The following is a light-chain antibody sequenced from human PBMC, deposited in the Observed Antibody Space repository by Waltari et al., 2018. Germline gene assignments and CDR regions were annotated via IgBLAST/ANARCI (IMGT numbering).Light chain of an antibody. CDR1: QNLVHSNGNTY. Sequence: DIVLTQTSLSSPVTLGQPASISCRSSQNLVHSNGNTYLSWLRQRPGQPPRLLIYKISKRFSGVPDRFSGSGAETEFTLRISRVEAEDVGVYYGMQASHFPRAFGQGTKLEIK. V-gene: IGKV2-24*01. CDR2: KIS. CDR3: MQASHFPRA. J-gene: IGKJ2*01.